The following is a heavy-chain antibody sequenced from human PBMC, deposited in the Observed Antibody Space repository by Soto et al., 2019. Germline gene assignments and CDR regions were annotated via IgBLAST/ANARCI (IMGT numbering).Heavy chain of an antibody. Sequence: QVQLQESGPGLVKPSQTLSLTCTVSGGSISSGGYYWSWIRQHPGKGLEWIGYIYYSGSTYYNPYLKSRVTISVETSKNQSSLKLSSVTAADTAVYYCAGARHSSSSDAFDIWGEGTMVTVFS. J-gene: IGHJ3*02. CDR3: AGARHSSSSDAFDI. CDR2: IYYSGST. CDR1: GGSISSGGYY. V-gene: IGHV4-31*03. D-gene: IGHD6-6*01.